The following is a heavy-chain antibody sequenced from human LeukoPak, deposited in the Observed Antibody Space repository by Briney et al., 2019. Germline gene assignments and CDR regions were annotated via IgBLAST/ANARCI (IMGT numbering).Heavy chain of an antibody. V-gene: IGHV3-49*04. J-gene: IGHJ4*02. CDR3: TRGSGRFEF. Sequence: GGSLRLSCAASGFTFGDFLMTWVRQAPGKGLEWVGYIRAKAYGGTTEYAASVKGRFDISRDDSKRIAYLQMNRLRTDDTAVYYCTRGSGRFEFWGQGALVTASS. D-gene: IGHD2-15*01. CDR1: GFTFGDFL. CDR2: IRAKAYGGTT.